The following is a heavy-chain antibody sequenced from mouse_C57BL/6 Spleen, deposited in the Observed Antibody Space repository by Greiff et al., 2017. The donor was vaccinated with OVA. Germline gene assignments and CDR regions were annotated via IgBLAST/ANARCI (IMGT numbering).Heavy chain of an antibody. Sequence: EVKLMESGGGLVQPGGSLKLSCAASGFTFSDYYMYWVRQTPEKRLEWVAYISNGGGSTYYPDTVKGRFTISRDNAKNTLYLQMSRLKSEDTAMYYCARQWANYYAMDYWGQGTSVTVSS. J-gene: IGHJ4*01. CDR2: ISNGGGST. CDR3: ARQWANYYAMDY. V-gene: IGHV5-12*01. CDR1: GFTFSDYY.